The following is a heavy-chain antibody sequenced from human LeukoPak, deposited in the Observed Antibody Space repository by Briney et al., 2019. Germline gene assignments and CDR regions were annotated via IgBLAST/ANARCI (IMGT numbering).Heavy chain of an antibody. D-gene: IGHD3-10*01. Sequence: PGGSLRLSCAASGFSFSRAWMSWVRQAPGKGLEWVGRIKSKSDGRTTDYAAPVKGRFTISRDHSKNTLFLQVNSLKIEDTAVYYCTTVTLRPVGLWGQGTLVTVSS. CDR2: IKSKSDGRTT. J-gene: IGHJ4*02. V-gene: IGHV3-15*05. CDR3: TTVTLRPVGL. CDR1: GFSFSRAW.